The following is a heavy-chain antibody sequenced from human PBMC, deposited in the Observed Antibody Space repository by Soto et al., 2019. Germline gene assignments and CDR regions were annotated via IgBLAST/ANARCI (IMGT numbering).Heavy chain of an antibody. J-gene: IGHJ4*02. V-gene: IGHV3-11*05. CDR2: ISGGSSYT. D-gene: IGHD3-10*01. Sequence: QAQLVESGGGLVKPGGSLRLSCAASGFSFGDSYMSWIRQSAGKGLEWLSYISGGSSYTKYAESVKGRFTISRDNARRSLFLQVNGLRADDTAIYYCAKTRVADSGYYFDHWGQGTMVTVSS. CDR3: AKTRVADSGYYFDH. CDR1: GFSFGDSY.